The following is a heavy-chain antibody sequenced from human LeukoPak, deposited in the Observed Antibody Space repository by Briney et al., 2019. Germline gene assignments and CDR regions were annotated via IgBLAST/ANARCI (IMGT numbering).Heavy chain of an antibody. D-gene: IGHD1-14*01. CDR1: GYSISSGYY. V-gene: IGHV4-38-2*02. Sequence: SETLSLTCTVSGYSISSGYYWAWIRQPPGKGLEWIGYIYHSGSTNYNPSLKSRVTISVDTSKNQFSLKLSSVTAADTAVYYCARARSTYGTPFDPWGQGTLVTVSS. CDR2: IYHSGST. CDR3: ARARSTYGTPFDP. J-gene: IGHJ5*02.